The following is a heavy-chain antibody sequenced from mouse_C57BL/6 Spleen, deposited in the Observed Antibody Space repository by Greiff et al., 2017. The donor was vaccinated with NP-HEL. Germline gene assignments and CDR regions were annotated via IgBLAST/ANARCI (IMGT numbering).Heavy chain of an antibody. J-gene: IGHJ1*03. CDR2: IHPSDSDT. CDR1: GYTFTSYW. Sequence: QVQLKQPGAELVKPGASVKVSCKASGYTFTSYWMHWVKQRPGQGLEWIGRIHPSDSDTNYNQKFKGKATLTVDKSSSTAYMQLSSLTSEDSAVYYCAITPLYDYDVDWYFDVWGTGTTVTVSS. CDR3: AITPLYDYDVDWYFDV. V-gene: IGHV1-74*01. D-gene: IGHD2-4*01.